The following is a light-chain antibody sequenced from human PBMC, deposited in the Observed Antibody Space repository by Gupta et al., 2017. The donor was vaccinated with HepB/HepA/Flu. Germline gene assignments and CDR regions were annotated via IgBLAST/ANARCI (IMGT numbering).Light chain of an antibody. Sequence: ALQMTQSPSSLSASVGDRVTITCRASRAIRNDLGWYQQKPGIPPKLLIYGASNLHTGVPSRVRGSGSGTVFTLVISGLQPEDVGTYYCLQDNNYPPTFGQGTKVEI. CDR3: LQDNNYPPT. CDR2: GAS. CDR1: RAIRND. J-gene: IGKJ1*01. V-gene: IGKV1-6*01.